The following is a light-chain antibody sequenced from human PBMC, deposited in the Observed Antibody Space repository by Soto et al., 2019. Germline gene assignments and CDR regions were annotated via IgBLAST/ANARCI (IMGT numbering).Light chain of an antibody. CDR3: QQRSNWPIT. Sequence: EIVLTQSPATLSLSPGESATLSCRASQSVSSYLAWYQQKPGQAPRLLIYDASNRATGIPPRFSGSGPGTDFTLTISSLEPEDFAVYYCQQRSNWPITFGQGTRLEIK. CDR1: QSVSSY. J-gene: IGKJ5*01. CDR2: DAS. V-gene: IGKV3-11*01.